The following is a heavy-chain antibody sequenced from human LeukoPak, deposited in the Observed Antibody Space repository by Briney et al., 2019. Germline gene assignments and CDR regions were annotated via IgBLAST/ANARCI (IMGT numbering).Heavy chain of an antibody. CDR2: ISYDGSNK. CDR1: GFTFSSFG. V-gene: IGHV3-30*03. D-gene: IGHD6-19*01. CDR3: ARDNGFYFVAGTFDY. J-gene: IGHJ4*02. Sequence: GGSLRLSCAGSGFTFSSFGMHWVRQAPGKGLEWLAVISYDGSNKYYADSVKGRFTISRDNSKNTLYLQMNSLRAEDTAVYYCARDNGFYFVAGTFDYWGQGTLVTVSS.